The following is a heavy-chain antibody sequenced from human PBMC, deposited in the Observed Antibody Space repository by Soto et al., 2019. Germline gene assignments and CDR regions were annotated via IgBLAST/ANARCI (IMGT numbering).Heavy chain of an antibody. CDR1: GFTFSSYS. V-gene: IGHV3-21*01. Sequence: EVQLVESGGGLVKPGGSLRLSCAASGFTFSSYSMNWVRQAPGKGLEWVSSISSSSSYIYYADSVKGRFTISRDHAKNSLYLQMNSLRAEDTAVYYCARESSSGWSMLNYYYYGMDVWGQGTTVTVSS. CDR3: ARESSSGWSMLNYYYYGMDV. J-gene: IGHJ6*02. D-gene: IGHD6-19*01. CDR2: ISSSSSYI.